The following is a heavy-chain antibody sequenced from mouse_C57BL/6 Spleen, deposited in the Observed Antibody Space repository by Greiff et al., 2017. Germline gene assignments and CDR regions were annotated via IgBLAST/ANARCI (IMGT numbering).Heavy chain of an antibody. CDR3: ANNLRALDY. CDR2: ISRGSGTI. V-gene: IGHV5-17*01. CDR1: GFAFSDYG. Sequence: EVQLQQSGAGLVKPGASLKLSCAASGFAFSDYGMHWVQQAPEKGLEWVAYISRGSGTIYYADTVKGRSTISRDNAKNTVFLQMSRLRSEDTAMYFCANNLRALDYWGQGTAVTVSS. D-gene: IGHD3-1*01. J-gene: IGHJ4*01.